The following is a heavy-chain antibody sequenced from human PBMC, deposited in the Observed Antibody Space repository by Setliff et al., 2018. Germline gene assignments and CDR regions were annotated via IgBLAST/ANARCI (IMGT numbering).Heavy chain of an antibody. CDR3: ARDGGEY. D-gene: IGHD3-16*01. J-gene: IGHJ4*02. CDR2: ISGSGSTT. V-gene: IGHV3-48*04. CDR1: GFTFSSYS. Sequence: GGSLRLSCAASGFTFSSYSMNWVRQAPGKGLEWVSYISGSGSTTYYADSVMGRFTISRDNAKNSLYLQMNSLRAEDTAVYYCARDGGEYWGQGTLVTVSS.